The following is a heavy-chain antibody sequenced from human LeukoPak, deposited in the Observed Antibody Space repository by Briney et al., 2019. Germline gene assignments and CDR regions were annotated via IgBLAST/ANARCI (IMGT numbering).Heavy chain of an antibody. J-gene: IGHJ4*02. D-gene: IGHD3-22*01. Sequence: NPSETLSLTCSVSGGPISSYYWSWIRQPPGKGLEWIGNIYYSGSTNYNPSLKSRVTISVDTSENQFSLKLSSVTAADTAVYYCARSYDSSGYYFDYWGQGTLVTVSS. CDR3: ARSYDSSGYYFDY. CDR2: IYYSGST. V-gene: IGHV4-59*01. CDR1: GGPISSYY.